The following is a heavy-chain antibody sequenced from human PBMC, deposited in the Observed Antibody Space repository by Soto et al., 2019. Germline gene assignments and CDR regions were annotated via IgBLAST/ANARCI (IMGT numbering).Heavy chain of an antibody. CDR2: ISSRSSTI. V-gene: IGHV3-11*01. Sequence: QVQLVESGGGLVKPGGSLRLSCAASGFIFSDYYMSWIRQAPGKGLEWVSYISSRSSTIFYADSVKGRFTISRDNVKYSLYLQMNSLRAEDTAVYYCASGTNGAFFVYWGQGILVTVSS. CDR1: GFIFSDYY. J-gene: IGHJ4*02. CDR3: ASGTNGAFFVY. D-gene: IGHD2-8*01.